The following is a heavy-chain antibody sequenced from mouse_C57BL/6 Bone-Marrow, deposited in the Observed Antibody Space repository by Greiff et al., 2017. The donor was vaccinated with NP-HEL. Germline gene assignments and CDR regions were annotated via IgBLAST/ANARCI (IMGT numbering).Heavy chain of an antibody. V-gene: IGHV14-4*01. CDR3: TTPYYYGSAY. CDR2: IDPENGDT. J-gene: IGHJ3*01. CDR1: GFNIKDDY. D-gene: IGHD1-1*01. Sequence: VQLKQSGAELVRPGASVKLSCTASGFNIKDDYMHWVKQRPEQGLEWIGWIDPENGDTEYASKFQGKATITADTSSNTAYLQLSRLTSEDTAVYYCTTPYYYGSAYWGQGTLVTVSA.